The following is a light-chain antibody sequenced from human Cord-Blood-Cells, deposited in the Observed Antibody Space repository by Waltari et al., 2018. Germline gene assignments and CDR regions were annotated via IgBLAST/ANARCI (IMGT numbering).Light chain of an antibody. Sequence: DIQMTQSPSSLSASVGDRVTITCRASQSISSYLNWYQQKTGKAPKLLIYVAASLQSGVPSRFSCSGSVTDFTFTISSLQPEYFATYYCQQSYSTPWTFGQGTKVEIK. J-gene: IGKJ1*01. CDR1: QSISSY. V-gene: IGKV1-39*01. CDR3: QQSYSTPWT. CDR2: VAA.